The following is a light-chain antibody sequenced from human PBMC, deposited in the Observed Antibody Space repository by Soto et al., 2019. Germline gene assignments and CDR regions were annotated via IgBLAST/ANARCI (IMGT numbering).Light chain of an antibody. V-gene: IGKV3-20*01. Sequence: EIVLTQSPGTLSLSPGEGATLSCRASQTVTVNSLAWYQQPPGQTPRLLIYAASTRATGIPDRFNGSGSGTDFVLTISRLEPEDFAMYYFQQYGDSPFTLGPGTKVDI. CDR1: QTVTVNS. J-gene: IGKJ3*01. CDR3: QQYGDSPFT. CDR2: AAS.